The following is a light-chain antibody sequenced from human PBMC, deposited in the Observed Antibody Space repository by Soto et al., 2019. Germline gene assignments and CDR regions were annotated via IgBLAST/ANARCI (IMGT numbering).Light chain of an antibody. J-gene: IGKJ2*01. CDR2: DAS. V-gene: IGKV1-5*01. Sequence: DIQMTQSPSTLSASVGDRVTITCRASQGISSWLAWYQQKPGQAPKLLIYDASSLESGVSSRFSGSGSGTEFSPTNSSRQPDEVATHYCQQYNSYWTYTFGQGTKLETK. CDR1: QGISSW. CDR3: QQYNSYWTYT.